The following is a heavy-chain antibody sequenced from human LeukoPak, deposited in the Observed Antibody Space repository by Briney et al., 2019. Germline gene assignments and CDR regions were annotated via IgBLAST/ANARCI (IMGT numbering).Heavy chain of an antibody. CDR2: IYYSGST. J-gene: IGHJ6*03. Sequence: SQTLSLTCTVSGGSISSGGYYWSWIRQHPGKGLEWIGYIYYSGSTYYNPSLKSRVTISVDTSKNQFSLKLSSVTAADTAVYYCAREVSDFWSGYPKGIYYYYYMDVWGKGTTVTVSS. V-gene: IGHV4-31*03. D-gene: IGHD3-3*01. CDR3: AREVSDFWSGYPKGIYYYYYMDV. CDR1: GGSISSGGYY.